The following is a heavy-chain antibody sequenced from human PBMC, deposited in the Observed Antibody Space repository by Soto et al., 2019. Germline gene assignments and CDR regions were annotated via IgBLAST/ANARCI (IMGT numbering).Heavy chain of an antibody. D-gene: IGHD6-13*01. Sequence: ASVKVSCKASGGTFSSYAISWVRQAPGQGLEWMGGIIPIFGTANYAQKFQGRVTITADKSTSTAYMELSSLRSEDTAVYYCARDRGESSSWYGYNGFDPWGQGTLVTVSS. CDR3: ARDRGESSSWYGYNGFDP. V-gene: IGHV1-69*06. CDR1: GGTFSSYA. J-gene: IGHJ5*02. CDR2: IIPIFGTA.